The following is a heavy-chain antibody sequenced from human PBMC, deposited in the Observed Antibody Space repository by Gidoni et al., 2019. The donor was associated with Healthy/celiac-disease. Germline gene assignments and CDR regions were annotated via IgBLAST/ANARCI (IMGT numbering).Heavy chain of an antibody. Sequence: QVQLVESGGGVVQPGRSLRLSCAASGFPFSSYGMPWGCQAPGKGLEWVEVIWYDGINKYYADSVKGRFTITRDNSKNTLYRQMNSLRAEDTAVYYCARGGSSSYYYYYYMDVWGKGTTVTVSS. CDR1: GFPFSSYG. CDR3: ARGGSSSYYYYYYMDV. CDR2: IWYDGINK. D-gene: IGHD6-19*01. J-gene: IGHJ6*03. V-gene: IGHV3-33*01.